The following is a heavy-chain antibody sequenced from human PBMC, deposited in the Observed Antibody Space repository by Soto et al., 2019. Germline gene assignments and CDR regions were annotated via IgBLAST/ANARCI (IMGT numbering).Heavy chain of an antibody. CDR3: AKDVNCSSTSCYAGAVDYYYGMDV. CDR1: GFTFSSYG. Sequence: GGSLRLSCAASGFTFSSYGMHWVRQAPGKGLEWVAVMSYDGSNKYYADSVKGRFTISRDNSKNTLYLQMNSLRAEDTAVYYCAKDVNCSSTSCYAGAVDYYYGMDVWGQGTTVTVSS. V-gene: IGHV3-30*18. CDR2: MSYDGSNK. D-gene: IGHD2-2*01. J-gene: IGHJ6*02.